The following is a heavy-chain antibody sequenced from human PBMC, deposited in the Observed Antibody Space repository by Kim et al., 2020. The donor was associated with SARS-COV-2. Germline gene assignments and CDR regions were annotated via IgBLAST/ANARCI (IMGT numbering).Heavy chain of an antibody. CDR3: ARGTRIQPSGNP. J-gene: IGHJ5*02. D-gene: IGHD5-18*01. Sequence: YNPSLKSRVTISVDTSKNQFSLKLSSVTAADTAVYYCARGTRIQPSGNPWGQGTLVTVSS. V-gene: IGHV4-39*07.